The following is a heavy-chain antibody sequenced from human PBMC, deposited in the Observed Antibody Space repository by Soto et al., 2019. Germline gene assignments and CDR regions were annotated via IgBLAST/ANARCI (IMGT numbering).Heavy chain of an antibody. Sequence: SGPTLVNPSQTLTLTCTFSGFSLSSTGVGVAWIRQPPGKALEWLAVIYWDDDKRYSTSLKNRLTVSKDTSKNQVVLTMTNVAPADTATYYCAHGTSGGIIVAGAMDVWGQGTTVTVSS. J-gene: IGHJ6*02. CDR1: GFSLSSTGVG. CDR3: AHGTSGGIIVAGAMDV. CDR2: IYWDDDK. V-gene: IGHV2-5*02. D-gene: IGHD3-16*02.